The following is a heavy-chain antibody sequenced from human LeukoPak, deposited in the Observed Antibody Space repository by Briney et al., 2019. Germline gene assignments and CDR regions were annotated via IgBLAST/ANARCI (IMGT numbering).Heavy chain of an antibody. CDR2: INPNSGGT. CDR1: GYTFTGYY. J-gene: IGHJ6*02. Sequence: ASVKVSCKASGYTFTGYYMHWVRQAPGQGLEWMGWINPNSGGTNYAQKFQGRVTMTRDTSISTAYMELSRLRSDDTAVYYCARDRRLITMVRGVIDGMDVWGQGTTVTVSS. V-gene: IGHV1-2*02. D-gene: IGHD3-10*01. CDR3: ARDRRLITMVRGVIDGMDV.